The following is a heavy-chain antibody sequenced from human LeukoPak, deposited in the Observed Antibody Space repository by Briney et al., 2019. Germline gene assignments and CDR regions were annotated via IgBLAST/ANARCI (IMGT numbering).Heavy chain of an antibody. CDR3: ARDRVNWNDVGGLFDY. J-gene: IGHJ4*02. D-gene: IGHD1-1*01. CDR2: IYSGGNT. Sequence: GGALRLSTAAPGFTVSTNDMTWFRQAPGKGLEWVSLIYSGGNTYYADSVKGRFTISRDNSKNTLYLQMNSLSAEDTAVYYCARDRVNWNDVGGLFDYWGQGTLVTVSS. V-gene: IGHV3-53*01. CDR1: GFTVSTND.